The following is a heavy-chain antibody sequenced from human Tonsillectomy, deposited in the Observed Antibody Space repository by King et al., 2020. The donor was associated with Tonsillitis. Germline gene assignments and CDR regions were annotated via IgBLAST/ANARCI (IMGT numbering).Heavy chain of an antibody. V-gene: IGHV4-59*01. CDR3: AVLGYCSGGSCYDY. CDR2: IYYSGST. J-gene: IGHJ4*02. CDR1: GGSISSYY. Sequence: QLQESGPGLVKPSETLSLTCTVSGGSISSYYWSWIRQTPGKGLAWIGYIYYSGSTNYNPSLKSRVTISVDTSKNQFSLKLSSVTAADTAVYYCAVLGYCSGGSCYDYWGQGTLVTVSS. D-gene: IGHD2-15*01.